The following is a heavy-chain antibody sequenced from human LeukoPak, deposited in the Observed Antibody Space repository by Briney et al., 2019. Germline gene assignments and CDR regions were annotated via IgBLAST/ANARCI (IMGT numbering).Heavy chain of an antibody. D-gene: IGHD6-19*01. CDR1: GFTFSSYA. CDR3: ARGKTIAVADY. Sequence: GRSLGLSCAASGFTFSSYAMHWVRQAPGKGLEWVAVISYDGSNKYYADSVKGRFTISRDNSKNTLYLQMNSLRAEDTAVYYCARGKTIAVADYWGQGTLVTVSS. J-gene: IGHJ4*02. V-gene: IGHV3-30-3*01. CDR2: ISYDGSNK.